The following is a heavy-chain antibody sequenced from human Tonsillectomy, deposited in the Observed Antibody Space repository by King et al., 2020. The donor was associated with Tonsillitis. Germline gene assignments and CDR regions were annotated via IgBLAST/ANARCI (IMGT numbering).Heavy chain of an antibody. D-gene: IGHD3-10*01. V-gene: IGHV3-7*01. Sequence: VQLVESGGGLVQPGGSLRLSCAVSGFTFSRYWMSWVRPAPGKGLEWVANIKEDGSDKHYVDSVKGRFTISRDNAKNSLFLQMNSLRAGDTAVYYCATEGGRSGSGYWGQGTLVTVSS. CDR3: ATEGGRSGSGY. J-gene: IGHJ4*02. CDR1: GFTFSRYW. CDR2: IKEDGSDK.